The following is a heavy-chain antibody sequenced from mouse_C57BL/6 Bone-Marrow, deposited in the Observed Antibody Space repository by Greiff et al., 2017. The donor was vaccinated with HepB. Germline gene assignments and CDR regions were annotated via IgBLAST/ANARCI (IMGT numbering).Heavy chain of an antibody. J-gene: IGHJ2*01. CDR1: GYTFTSYW. CDR2: IDPSDSET. Sequence: VQLQQPGAELVRPGSSVKLSCKASGYTFTSYWMHWVKQRPIQGLEWIGNIDPSDSETYYNQKFKDKATLTVDKSSSTAYMQLSSLTSEDSAVYYCARKGYYFDYWGQGTTLTVSS. CDR3: ARKGYYFDY. V-gene: IGHV1-52*01.